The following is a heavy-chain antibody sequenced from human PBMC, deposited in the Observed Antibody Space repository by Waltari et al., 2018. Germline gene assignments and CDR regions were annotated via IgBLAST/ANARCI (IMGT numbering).Heavy chain of an antibody. V-gene: IGHV1-69*14. Sequence: QVQLVQSGAEVKKPGSSVKVSCKASGGTFSSYAISWVRQAPGQGLEWMGGIIPIFGTANYAQKFQGRVTITADKSTSTAYMELSSLRSDDTAVYYCARAGDSSGYYYYYYYMDVWGKGTTVTVSS. D-gene: IGHD3-22*01. CDR2: IIPIFGTA. CDR1: GGTFSSYA. J-gene: IGHJ6*03. CDR3: ARAGDSSGYYYYYYYMDV.